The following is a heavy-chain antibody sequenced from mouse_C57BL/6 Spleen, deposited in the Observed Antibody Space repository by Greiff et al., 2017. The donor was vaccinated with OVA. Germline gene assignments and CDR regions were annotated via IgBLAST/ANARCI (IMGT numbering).Heavy chain of an antibody. CDR1: GYAFSSSW. CDR2: IYPGDGDT. D-gene: IGHD2-5*01. CDR3: ARDYYSNSSYAMDY. J-gene: IGHJ4*01. V-gene: IGHV1-82*01. Sequence: QVQLQQSGPELVKPGASVKISCKASGYAFSSSWMNWVKQRPGKGLEWIGRIYPGDGDTNYNGKFKGKATLTADKSSSTAYMQLSSLTSEDSAVYFGARDYYSNSSYAMDYWGQGTSGTVSS.